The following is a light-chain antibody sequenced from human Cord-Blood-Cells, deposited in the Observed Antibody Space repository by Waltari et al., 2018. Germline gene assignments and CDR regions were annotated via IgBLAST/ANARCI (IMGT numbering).Light chain of an antibody. CDR1: QSVSSN. CDR3: QQYNNWPRT. CDR2: GAS. Sequence: EIVMTQSPATLSVSPGERATLSCRASQSVSSNLAWYQQKPVQAPRLLIYGASTRATGIPARFSGSGSGTEFNLTISSLQSEDFAVYYCQQYNNWPRTFGQGTKVEIK. J-gene: IGKJ1*01. V-gene: IGKV3-15*01.